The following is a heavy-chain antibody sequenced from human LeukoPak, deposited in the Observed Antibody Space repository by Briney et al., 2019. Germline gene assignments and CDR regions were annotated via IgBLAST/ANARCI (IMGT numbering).Heavy chain of an antibody. CDR1: GYTFTSYY. J-gene: IGHJ4*02. Sequence: ASVKVSCKASGYTFTSYYMHWVRQAPGQGLEWMGIINPSGGSTSYAQKFQGRVTMTRDTSTSTVYMELSSLRSEDTAVYYCARDQEVRNYDILTGYYHYYFDYWGQGTLVTVSS. D-gene: IGHD3-9*01. CDR2: INPSGGST. CDR3: ARDQEVRNYDILTGYYHYYFDY. V-gene: IGHV1-46*01.